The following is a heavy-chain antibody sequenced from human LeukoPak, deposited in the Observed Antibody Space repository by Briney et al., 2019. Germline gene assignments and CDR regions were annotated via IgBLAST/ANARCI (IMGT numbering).Heavy chain of an antibody. Sequence: GGSLRLSCAASGFIFNNYAMHWVRQAPGKGLEYVSAIGGNGETPYYADSVKGRFTISRDNSKNTVYLQMGSLRTEDMAVYYCATRHEYSYPYWGQGTLVTVSS. D-gene: IGHD5-18*01. V-gene: IGHV3-64*02. CDR3: ATRHEYSYPY. CDR1: GFIFNNYA. CDR2: IGGNGETP. J-gene: IGHJ4*02.